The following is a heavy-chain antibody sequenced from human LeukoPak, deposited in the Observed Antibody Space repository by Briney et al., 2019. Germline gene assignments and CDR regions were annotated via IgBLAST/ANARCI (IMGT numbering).Heavy chain of an antibody. Sequence: GASVKVSCKVSGYTLSELSMRWVRQAPGKGLEWMGSFDPEDGETIYAQKFQGRVTMTTDTSTSTAYMELRSLRSDDTAVYYCARKAAAGTPTGPWGQGTLVTVSS. V-gene: IGHV1-24*01. CDR1: GYTLSELS. CDR2: FDPEDGET. CDR3: ARKAAAGTPTGP. J-gene: IGHJ4*02. D-gene: IGHD6-13*01.